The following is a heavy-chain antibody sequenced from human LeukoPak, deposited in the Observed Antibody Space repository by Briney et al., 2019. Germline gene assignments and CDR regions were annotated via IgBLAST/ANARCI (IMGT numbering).Heavy chain of an antibody. V-gene: IGHV4-39*07. D-gene: IGHD3-10*01. CDR1: GGSISRSSYD. Sequence: SETLSLTCTVSGGSISRSSYDWGWIRQPPGKGLEWIGSMDYSGSTFYNPSLKSRVTILVDTSKNQFSLKLSSVTAADTAVYYCARDYGSGRRYYYMDVWGKGTTVTVSS. J-gene: IGHJ6*03. CDR3: ARDYGSGRRYYYMDV. CDR2: MDYSGST.